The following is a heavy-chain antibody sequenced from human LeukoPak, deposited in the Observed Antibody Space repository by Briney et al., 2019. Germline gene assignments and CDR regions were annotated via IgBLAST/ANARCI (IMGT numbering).Heavy chain of an antibody. Sequence: PGGSLRLSCVASGFTFSDYYMTWIRQAPGKGLEWVSYISSGGDTIYYADAVKGRFTSSRDNAKNSLYLQMNSLRAEDTAMYYCARDGRDDAFDIWGQGTMVTVSS. CDR1: GFTFSDYY. V-gene: IGHV3-11*04. CDR3: ARDGRDDAFDI. CDR2: ISSGGDTI. J-gene: IGHJ3*02. D-gene: IGHD1-1*01.